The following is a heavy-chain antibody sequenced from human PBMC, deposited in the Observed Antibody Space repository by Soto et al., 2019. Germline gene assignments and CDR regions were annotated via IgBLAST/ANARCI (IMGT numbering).Heavy chain of an antibody. CDR1: GGTFSSYA. V-gene: IGHV1-69*13. CDR2: IIPIFGTA. Sequence: SVKVSCKASGGTFSSYAISWVRQAPGQGLEWMGGIIPIFGTANYAQKFQGRVTFTADESTSTLYMEVSSLTSEDTAVYYCARARLSNGDPNIYFFYGLDVWGQGTTVTVSS. D-gene: IGHD6-6*01. J-gene: IGHJ6*02. CDR3: ARARLSNGDPNIYFFYGLDV.